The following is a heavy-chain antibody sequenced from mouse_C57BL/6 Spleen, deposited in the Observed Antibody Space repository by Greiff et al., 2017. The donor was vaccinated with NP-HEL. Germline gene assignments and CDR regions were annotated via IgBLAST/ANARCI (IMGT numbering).Heavy chain of an antibody. J-gene: IGHJ2*01. Sequence: VQLQQPGAELVKPGASVKLSCKASGYTFTSYWMHWVKQRPGQGLEWIGMIHPNSGSTNYNEKFKSKATLTVDKSSSTAYMQLSSLTSEDSAVYYCARRGNDYDEYYFDYWGQGTTLTVSS. CDR3: ARRGNDYDEYYFDY. V-gene: IGHV1-64*01. CDR1: GYTFTSYW. CDR2: IHPNSGST. D-gene: IGHD2-4*01.